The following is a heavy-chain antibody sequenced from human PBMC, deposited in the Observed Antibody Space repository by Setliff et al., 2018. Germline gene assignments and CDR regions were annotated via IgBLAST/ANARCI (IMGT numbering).Heavy chain of an antibody. V-gene: IGHV1-24*01. D-gene: IGHD3-10*01. Sequence: ASVKVSCKVSGYTLTELSMHWVRQAPGKGLEWMGGFDPEDGETIYAQKFQGRVTMAEDTSTDTAYMELSSLRSEDTAVYYCATGRLLWFGELIKDAFDIWGQGTMVTVSS. CDR3: ATGRLLWFGELIKDAFDI. CDR2: FDPEDGET. J-gene: IGHJ3*02. CDR1: GYTLTELS.